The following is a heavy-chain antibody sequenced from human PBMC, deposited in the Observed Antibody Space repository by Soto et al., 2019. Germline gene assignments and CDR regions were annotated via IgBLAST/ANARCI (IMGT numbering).Heavy chain of an antibody. CDR3: AREHYYDSSGPLRY. J-gene: IGHJ4*02. CDR1: GFTFSSYA. Sequence: GGSLRLSCAASGFTFSSYAIHWVRQPPGKGLEWVAVISYDGSKKYYADSVKGRFTISRDNSKNTLYLQMNSLRADDTAVFYCAREHYYDSSGPLRYWGQGTLVTVSS. V-gene: IGHV3-30-3*01. CDR2: ISYDGSKK. D-gene: IGHD3-22*01.